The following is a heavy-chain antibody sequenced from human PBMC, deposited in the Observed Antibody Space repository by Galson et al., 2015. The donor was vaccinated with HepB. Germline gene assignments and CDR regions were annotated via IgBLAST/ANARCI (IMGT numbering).Heavy chain of an antibody. J-gene: IGHJ4*02. Sequence: QSGAEVKKPGESLKISCKGSGYNFATHWIGWVRQMPGKGLEWVGIIYPAYSDARYSPSFQGQVTISADKSICTAYLQWSSLKASDTAMYYCASLRGTDPLGFDYWGQGTLVTVSS. V-gene: IGHV5-51*01. D-gene: IGHD3-16*01. CDR3: ASLRGTDPLGFDY. CDR1: GYNFATHW. CDR2: IYPAYSDA.